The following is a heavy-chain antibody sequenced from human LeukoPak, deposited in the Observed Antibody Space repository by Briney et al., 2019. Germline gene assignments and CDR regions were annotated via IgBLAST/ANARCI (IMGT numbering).Heavy chain of an antibody. D-gene: IGHD5-18*01. CDR1: GFTFSSYA. CDR3: AKVRDLDTVLGRFDN. V-gene: IGHV3-23*01. Sequence: PGGSLRLSCAASGFTFSSYAMSWVRQAPGKGLEWVSVISGNGGRTYYADSVKGRFTISRDNSKNTLHLQMNSLRAEDTAVYYCAKVRDLDTVLGRFDNWGQGTLVTVSS. J-gene: IGHJ5*02. CDR2: ISGNGGRT.